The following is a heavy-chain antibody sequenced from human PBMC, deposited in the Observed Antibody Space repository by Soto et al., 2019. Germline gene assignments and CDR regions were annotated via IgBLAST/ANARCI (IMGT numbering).Heavy chain of an antibody. CDR3: AGGIAAADPSYYYYYGMDV. CDR2: IIPIFGTA. Sequence: QVQLVQSGAEVKKPGSSVKVSCKASGGTFSSYAISWVRQAPGQGLEWMGGIIPIFGTANYAQKFQGRVTITADESTSTAYMELSSLRSEDTDVYYCAGGIAAADPSYYYYYGMDVWGQGTTVTVYS. D-gene: IGHD6-13*01. V-gene: IGHV1-69*01. CDR1: GGTFSSYA. J-gene: IGHJ6*02.